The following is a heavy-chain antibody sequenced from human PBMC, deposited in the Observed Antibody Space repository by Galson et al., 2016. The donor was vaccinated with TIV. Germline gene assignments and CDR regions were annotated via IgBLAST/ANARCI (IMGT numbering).Heavy chain of an antibody. D-gene: IGHD4-17*01. CDR2: ISYDGSNK. V-gene: IGHV3-30*04. CDR1: GFTFSAYS. J-gene: IGHJ4*02. Sequence: SLRLSCAVSGFTFSAYSMHWVRQAPGKGLELAAVISYDGSNKYYTDSVKGRFTISRDNSKYTLYLQMNSLRVEDTAVYYCARENDDGDYLSDYWGQGTLVTVAS. CDR3: ARENDDGDYLSDY.